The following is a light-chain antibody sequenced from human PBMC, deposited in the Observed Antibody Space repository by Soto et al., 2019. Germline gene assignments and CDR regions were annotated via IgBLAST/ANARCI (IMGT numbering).Light chain of an antibody. CDR2: GAS. CDR3: QQYDDWPLT. J-gene: IGKJ4*01. Sequence: EFVLTHSRGTLSLSPWERATLSCSASQSVSSNYLAWYQQKPGQAPRLLIYGASSRATGIPDRFSGSGSGTDFTLTISRLEPEDFAVYYCQQYDDWPLTFGGGTKVDIK. V-gene: IGKV3-20*01. CDR1: QSVSSNY.